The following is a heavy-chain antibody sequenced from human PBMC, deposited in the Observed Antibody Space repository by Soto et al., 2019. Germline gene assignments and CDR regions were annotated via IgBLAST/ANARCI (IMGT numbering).Heavy chain of an antibody. CDR2: RYYSEST. J-gene: IGHJ4*02. D-gene: IGHD3-22*01. V-gene: IGHV4-31*03. CDR1: GGSITTGGYY. CDR3: ARDNYYDSSGYPASFDY. Sequence: LSLTCTVSGGSITTGGYYWSWIRQLPGKGLEWIGHRYYSESTYYNPSLKSRVSISLDTSKNQFSLKLSFVTAADTAMYYCARDNYYDSSGYPASFDYWGQGTLVTVSS.